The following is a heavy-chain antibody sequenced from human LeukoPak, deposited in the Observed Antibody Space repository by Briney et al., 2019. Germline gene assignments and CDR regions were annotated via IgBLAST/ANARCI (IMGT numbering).Heavy chain of an antibody. V-gene: IGHV3-23*01. CDR1: GFSFSTSA. D-gene: IGHD3-10*01. CDR2: ISSGGSTT. CDR3: ARDLDFGSGRSLGAFDI. J-gene: IGHJ3*02. Sequence: GGSLRLSCAASGFSFSTSAMSWVRQAPGKGLEWVSTISSGGSTTFYVDSVKGRFTISRDNSKNTLYLQMNSLRAEDTAVYYCARDLDFGSGRSLGAFDIWGQGTMVTVSS.